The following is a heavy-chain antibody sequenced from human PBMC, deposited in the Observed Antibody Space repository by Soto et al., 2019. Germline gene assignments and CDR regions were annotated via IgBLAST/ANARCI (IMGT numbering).Heavy chain of an antibody. J-gene: IGHJ5*02. Sequence: ASVKVSCKASGGTFSSYAISWVRQAPGQGLEWMGGIIPIFGTANYAQKFQGRVTITADESTSTAYMELSSLRSEDTAVYYCARIAPYYYDSSGYVSWGQGTLVTVSS. CDR3: ARIAPYYYDSSGYVS. CDR2: IIPIFGTA. CDR1: GGTFSSYA. V-gene: IGHV1-69*13. D-gene: IGHD3-22*01.